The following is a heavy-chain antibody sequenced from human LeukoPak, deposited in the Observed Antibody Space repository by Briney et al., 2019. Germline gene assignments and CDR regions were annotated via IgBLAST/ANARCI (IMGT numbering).Heavy chain of an antibody. V-gene: IGHV4-59*01. Sequence: SETLSLTCTVSGGSISSYYWSWLRQPPGKGLEWIGYIYYSGGTNYNPSLKSRVTISVDTSKNQFSLKLSSVTAADTAVYYCARGVGKIAARPFDYWGQGTLVTVSS. J-gene: IGHJ4*02. CDR2: IYYSGGT. CDR3: ARGVGKIAARPFDY. D-gene: IGHD6-6*01. CDR1: GGSISSYY.